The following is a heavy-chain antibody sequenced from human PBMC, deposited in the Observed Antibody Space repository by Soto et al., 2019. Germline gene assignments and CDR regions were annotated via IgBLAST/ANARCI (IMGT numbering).Heavy chain of an antibody. V-gene: IGHV1-69*13. J-gene: IGHJ4*02. CDR2: IIPIFGTA. Sequence: GASVKVSCKASGGTFSSYAISWVRQAPGQGLEWMGGIIPIFGTANYAQKFQGRVTITADESTRTDYMELSSLRSEETAVYYCARALVGPYPLDYWGQGTLVTVSS. CDR1: GGTFSSYA. CDR3: ARALVGPYPLDY. D-gene: IGHD1-26*01.